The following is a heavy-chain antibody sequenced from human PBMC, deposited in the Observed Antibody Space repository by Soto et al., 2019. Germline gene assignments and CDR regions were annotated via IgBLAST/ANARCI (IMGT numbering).Heavy chain of an antibody. J-gene: IGHJ4*02. CDR2: INVNSGGT. D-gene: IGHD3-16*02. CDR3: ARGDKLSLYPQGDD. Sequence: QVQLVQSGAEVKKPGASVKVSCKASGYTFTGNYMHWVRQAPGQGFEWMGWINVNSGGTKYAQKFQGWVTMTRDTSISTAYMELSRLRSDDSAVYYCARGDKLSLYPQGDDWGQGTLVTVSS. CDR1: GYTFTGNY. V-gene: IGHV1-2*04.